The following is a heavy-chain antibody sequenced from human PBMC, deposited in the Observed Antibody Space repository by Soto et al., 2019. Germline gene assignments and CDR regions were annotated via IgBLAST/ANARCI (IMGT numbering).Heavy chain of an antibody. CDR3: ARGDSEYYDILTGYPTIDY. CDR1: GGSSSGYY. V-gene: IGHV4-34*01. J-gene: IGHJ4*02. CDR2: INHSGST. Sequence: SETLSLTCAVYGGSSSGYYWSWIRQPPGKGLEWIGEINHSGSTNYNPSLKSRVTISVDTSKNQFSLKLSSVTAADTAVYYCARGDSEYYDILTGYPTIDYWGQGTLVTVSS. D-gene: IGHD3-9*01.